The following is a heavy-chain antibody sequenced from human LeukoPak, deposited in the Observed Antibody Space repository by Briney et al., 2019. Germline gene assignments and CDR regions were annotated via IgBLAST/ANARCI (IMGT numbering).Heavy chain of an antibody. CDR2: IYTSGST. V-gene: IGHV4-61*02. J-gene: IGHJ4*02. CDR3: ARVVYSSGWYLDY. CDR1: GGSINSGSYY. D-gene: IGHD6-19*01. Sequence: SQTLSPTCTVSGGSINSGSYYWSWIRQPAGKGLEWIGRIYTSGSTNYNPSLKSRVTISADTSKNQFSLKLSSVTAADTAVYYCARVVYSSGWYLDYWGQGTLVTVSS.